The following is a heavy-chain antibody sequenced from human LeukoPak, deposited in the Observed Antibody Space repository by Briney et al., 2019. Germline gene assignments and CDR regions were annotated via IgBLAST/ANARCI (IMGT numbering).Heavy chain of an antibody. CDR1: GGSFSGYY. CDR3: ARVVPAATVDY. J-gene: IGHJ4*02. Sequence: SETLSLTCAVYGGSFSGYYWSWIRQPPGKGLEWIGEINHSGSTNYNPSLKSRVTISVDTSKNQFSLELSSVTAADTAVYYCARVVPAATVDYWGQGTLVTVSS. V-gene: IGHV4-34*01. D-gene: IGHD2-2*01. CDR2: INHSGST.